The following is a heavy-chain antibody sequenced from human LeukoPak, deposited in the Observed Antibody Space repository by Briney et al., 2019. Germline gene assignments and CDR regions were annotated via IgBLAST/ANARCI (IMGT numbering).Heavy chain of an antibody. Sequence: SETLSLTCTVSGGSISSGGYYWSWIRQPPGKGLEWIGYIYHSGSTYYNPSLKSRVTISVDTSKNQFSLKLSSVTAADTAVYYCARSRRYQLLYGKYAFDIWGQGTMVTVSS. CDR2: IYHSGST. CDR1: GGSISSGGYY. CDR3: ARSRRYQLLYGKYAFDI. J-gene: IGHJ3*02. D-gene: IGHD2-2*02. V-gene: IGHV4-30-2*01.